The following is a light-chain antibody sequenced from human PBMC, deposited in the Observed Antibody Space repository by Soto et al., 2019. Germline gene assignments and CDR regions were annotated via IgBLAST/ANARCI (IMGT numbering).Light chain of an antibody. J-gene: IGKJ1*01. Sequence: EIVLTQSPGTLSLSPGERATLSCSASQSVSNNYLAWYQQKPGQAPRLLIYGASNRATGIPDRFSGSGSGTDFTLTISSLQSEDFAVYYCQQYNDWPWTFGQGTKVDIK. CDR3: QQYNDWPWT. CDR1: QSVSNNY. CDR2: GAS. V-gene: IGKV3-20*01.